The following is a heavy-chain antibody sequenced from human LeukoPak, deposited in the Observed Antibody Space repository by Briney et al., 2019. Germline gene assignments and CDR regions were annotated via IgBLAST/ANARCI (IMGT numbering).Heavy chain of an antibody. CDR2: FYYSGST. CDR1: GGSISSYY. CDR3: ASLFVTAGAFDI. V-gene: IGHV4-59*08. Sequence: SETLSLTCTVSGGSISSYYWSWIRQPPGKGLEWIGYFYYSGSTNYNPSLKSRVTISVDTSKNQFSLKLSSVTAADTAVYYCASLFVTAGAFDIWGQGTMVTVSS. J-gene: IGHJ3*02. D-gene: IGHD2-21*02.